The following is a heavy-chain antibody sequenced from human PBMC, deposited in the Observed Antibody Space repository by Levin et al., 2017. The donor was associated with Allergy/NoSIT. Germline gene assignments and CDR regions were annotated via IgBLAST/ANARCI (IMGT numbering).Heavy chain of an antibody. Sequence: PGGSLRLSCAASGFTFSSYAMSWVRQAPGKGLEWVSAISGSGGSTYYADSVKGRFTISRDNSKNTLYLQMNSLRAEDTAVYYCAKGRDIVVVPAARANWFDPWGQGTLVTVSS. CDR3: AKGRDIVVVPAARANWFDP. CDR2: ISGSGGST. CDR1: GFTFSSYA. V-gene: IGHV3-23*01. D-gene: IGHD2-2*01. J-gene: IGHJ5*02.